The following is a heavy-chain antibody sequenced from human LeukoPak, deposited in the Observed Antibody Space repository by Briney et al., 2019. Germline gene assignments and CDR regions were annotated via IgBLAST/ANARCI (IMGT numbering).Heavy chain of an antibody. J-gene: IGHJ4*02. D-gene: IGHD3-22*01. CDR2: IIPIFGTA. Sequence: ASVKVSCKASGGTFSSYAISWVRQAPGQGLEWMGGIIPIFGTANYAQKFQGRVTITTDESTSTAYMELSSLRSEDTAVYYCARDYYDSSGMYYFGYWGQGTLVTVSS. CDR1: GGTFSSYA. V-gene: IGHV1-69*05. CDR3: ARDYYDSSGMYYFGY.